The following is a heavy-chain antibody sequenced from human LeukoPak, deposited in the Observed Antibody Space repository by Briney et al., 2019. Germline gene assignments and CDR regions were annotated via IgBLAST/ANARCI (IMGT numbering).Heavy chain of an antibody. V-gene: IGHV3-74*01. CDR3: ARYADGIFY. J-gene: IGHJ4*02. D-gene: IGHD1-14*01. Sequence: PGGSLRLSYAASGFTFSSSWMHWVRQAPGKGLIWVSRVNGDGTGTIYADSVKGRFTISRDNAKNTLYLQMNSLRAEDTAVYYCARYADGIFYWGQGTLVTVSS. CDR2: VNGDGTGT. CDR1: GFTFSSSW.